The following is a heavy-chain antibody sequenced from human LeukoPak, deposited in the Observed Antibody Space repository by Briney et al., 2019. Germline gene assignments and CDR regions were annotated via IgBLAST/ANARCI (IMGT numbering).Heavy chain of an antibody. CDR1: GFTFSSFA. J-gene: IGHJ4*02. V-gene: IGHV3-23*01. CDR2: LNGGGDNT. D-gene: IGHD1-26*01. CDR3: AEIIVGATIGH. Sequence: GGSLRLSCVGSGFTFSSFAMSWVRQAPGKGLEWVSGLNGGGDNTDYADSVKGRFIISRDNSKNTLYLQMNSLRVDDTAVYYCAEIIVGATIGHWGQGTLLTVSS.